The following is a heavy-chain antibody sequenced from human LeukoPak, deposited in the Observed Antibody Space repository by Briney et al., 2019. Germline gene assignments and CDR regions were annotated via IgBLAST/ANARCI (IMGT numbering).Heavy chain of an antibody. CDR1: GFTFSSYS. CDR3: ARVAVAAAGTDY. Sequence: GGSLRLSCAASGFTFSSYSMNWVRQAPGKGLEWVSSISSNNDYIYYADSVKGRFTISRDSAKNSLFLQMNSLRAEDTAVYYCARVAVAAAGTDYWGQGTLVTVSS. V-gene: IGHV3-21*01. D-gene: IGHD6-13*01. CDR2: ISSNNDYI. J-gene: IGHJ4*02.